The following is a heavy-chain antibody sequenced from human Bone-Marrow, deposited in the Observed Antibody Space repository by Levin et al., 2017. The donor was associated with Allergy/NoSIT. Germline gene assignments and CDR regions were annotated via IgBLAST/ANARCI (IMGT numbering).Heavy chain of an antibody. D-gene: IGHD3-22*01. J-gene: IGHJ3*02. CDR2: IKQDGSEE. CDR1: GLTFSNYW. Sequence: RGESLKISCAVSGLTFSNYWMTWIRQAPGKGLEWVANIKQDGSEEYYVDSVKGRFTISRDNNKKSLFLLMNSLRAEDTAVYYCAATPKNHYYDSRSAFDIWGQGTMVAVSS. V-gene: IGHV3-7*01. CDR3: AATPKNHYYDSRSAFDI.